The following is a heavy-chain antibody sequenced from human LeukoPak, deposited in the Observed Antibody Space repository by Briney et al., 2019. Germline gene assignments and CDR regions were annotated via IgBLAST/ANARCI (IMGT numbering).Heavy chain of an antibody. CDR2: ISDSGDTT. J-gene: IGHJ3*02. CDR1: RFTFSNYA. Sequence: GGSLRLSCAASRFTFSNYAMSWVRQAPGKGLEWVSGISDSGDTTFYAGSVKGRFTVSRDNSKDTLFLHMNSLRAEDTAIYYCAKDYLRQLAQFDTWGQGTMVTVSS. D-gene: IGHD6-13*01. CDR3: AKDYLRQLAQFDT. V-gene: IGHV3-23*01.